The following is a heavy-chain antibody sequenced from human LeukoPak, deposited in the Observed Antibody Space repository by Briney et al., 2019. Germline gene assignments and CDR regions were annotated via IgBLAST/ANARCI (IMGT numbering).Heavy chain of an antibody. CDR2: INPSGGSA. V-gene: IGHV1-46*01. J-gene: IGHJ4*02. Sequence: GASVKVSCKASGYSFTNFYIHWVRQAPGQGLEWMVIINPSGGSARYAQKFQGRVTMTRDTSTSTVYMEVSSLRSEDTAVYYCARLADYDSSGYLSYWGQGTLVTVSS. CDR1: GYSFTNFY. CDR3: ARLADYDSSGYLSY. D-gene: IGHD3-22*01.